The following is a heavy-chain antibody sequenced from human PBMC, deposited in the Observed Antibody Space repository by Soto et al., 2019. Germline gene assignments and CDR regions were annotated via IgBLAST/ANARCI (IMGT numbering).Heavy chain of an antibody. Sequence: QLQLQESGPGLVKPSETLSLTCTVSGGSISSSSWGWIRQPPGKGLEWIGTFHSSGSTFYNSSLTRRVSISIDTSNNQFSLKLSSVTAADTAVYHCARLPTGFPNWFDPWGQGTLVTVSS. CDR2: FHSSGST. V-gene: IGHV4-39*01. J-gene: IGHJ5*02. CDR1: GGSISSSS. CDR3: ARLPTGFPNWFDP. D-gene: IGHD3-10*01.